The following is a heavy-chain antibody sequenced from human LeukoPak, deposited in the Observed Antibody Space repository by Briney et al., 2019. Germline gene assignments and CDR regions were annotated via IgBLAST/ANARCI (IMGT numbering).Heavy chain of an antibody. CDR3: VRRVRGWSSGFDS. J-gene: IGHJ4*01. CDR1: GFTFSSFS. CDR2: IKSSSSII. V-gene: IGHV3-48*01. D-gene: IGHD6-19*01. Sequence: PGGSLRLSCAASGFTFSSFSMNWVRQAPGKGLEWVAYIKSSSSIIYYADSVKGRFTISRDDAKNSMYLQMNSLRAEDTAGYYCVRRVRGWSSGFDSSGHGILVTVSS.